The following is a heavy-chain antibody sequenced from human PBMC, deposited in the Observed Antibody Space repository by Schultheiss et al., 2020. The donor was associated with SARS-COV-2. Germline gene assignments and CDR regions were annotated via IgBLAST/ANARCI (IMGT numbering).Heavy chain of an antibody. CDR1: GFTFSSYA. CDR3: ARDYCSSTSCYYYYGMDV. J-gene: IGHJ6*02. Sequence: GGSLRLSCAASGFTFSSYAMSWVRQAPGKGLEWVAVIWYDGSNKYYADSVKGRFTISRDNSKNTLYLQMNSLRAEDTAVYYCARDYCSSTSCYYYYGMDVWGQGTTVTVSS. D-gene: IGHD2-2*01. V-gene: IGHV3-33*08. CDR2: IWYDGSNK.